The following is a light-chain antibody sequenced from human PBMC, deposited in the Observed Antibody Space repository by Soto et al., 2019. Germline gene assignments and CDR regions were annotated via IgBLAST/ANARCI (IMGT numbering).Light chain of an antibody. Sequence: IQLTQSPSSLSASVGDRVTITCQASQDISNYLNWYQQKPGKAPKLLIYDASNLETGVPSRFSGSGSGTDFTFTISSLQPEDIATYYCQQYDNLALTFGGGTKVDIK. CDR1: QDISNY. CDR2: DAS. CDR3: QQYDNLALT. V-gene: IGKV1-33*01. J-gene: IGKJ4*01.